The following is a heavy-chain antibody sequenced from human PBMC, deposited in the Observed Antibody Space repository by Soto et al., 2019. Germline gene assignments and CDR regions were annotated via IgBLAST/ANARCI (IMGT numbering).Heavy chain of an antibody. V-gene: IGHV4-34*01. D-gene: IGHD5-18*01. J-gene: IGHJ4*02. Sequence: QVQLQQWGAGLLKPSETLSLICAVYGGSFSGHYWSWIRQPPGKGLEWIGEINHSGRTNYNPSLKSRVTISVDTSKNQFSLKLSSVTAADTAVYFCARDESEYSYGYNYWGQGTLVTVSS. CDR1: GGSFSGHY. CDR2: INHSGRT. CDR3: ARDESEYSYGYNY.